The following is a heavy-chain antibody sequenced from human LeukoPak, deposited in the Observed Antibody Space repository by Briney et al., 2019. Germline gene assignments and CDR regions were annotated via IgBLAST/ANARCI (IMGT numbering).Heavy chain of an antibody. Sequence: GGSLRLSCSASGFTFSGYAMHWVRQAPGKGLEYVSAIISNGESTYYSDSVKDRFTISRDNSKNTLYLQMSSLRPEDTAVYYCVKSASTWYLFDYWGQGTLVTVSS. CDR3: VKSASTWYLFDY. CDR2: IISNGEST. V-gene: IGHV3-64*03. CDR1: GFTFSGYA. J-gene: IGHJ4*02. D-gene: IGHD6-13*01.